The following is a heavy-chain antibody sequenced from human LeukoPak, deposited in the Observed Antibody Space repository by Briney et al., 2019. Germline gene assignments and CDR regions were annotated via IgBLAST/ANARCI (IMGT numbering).Heavy chain of an antibody. V-gene: IGHV1-69*06. Sequence: AASVKVSCKASGGTFSSYAISWVRQAPGQGLEWMGGIIPIFGTANYAQEFQGRVTITADKSTSTAYMELSSLRSEDTAVYYCARKDLGIAVAGDAFDIWGQGTMVTVSS. J-gene: IGHJ3*02. CDR3: ARKDLGIAVAGDAFDI. CDR1: GGTFSSYA. D-gene: IGHD6-19*01. CDR2: IIPIFGTA.